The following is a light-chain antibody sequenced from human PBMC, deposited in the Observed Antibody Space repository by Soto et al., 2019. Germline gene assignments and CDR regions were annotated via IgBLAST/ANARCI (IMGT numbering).Light chain of an antibody. J-gene: IGLJ1*01. CDR1: SSDVGSYNL. Sequence: QSVLTQPASVSGSPGQSITISCTGTSSDVGSYNLVSWYQQHPGKAPKLMICEVSKRPSGVSNRFSGSKSDNTASLTISGLQAEDEADYYCCSYAGSRDVFGTGTKVTVL. CDR3: CSYAGSRDV. CDR2: EVS. V-gene: IGLV2-23*02.